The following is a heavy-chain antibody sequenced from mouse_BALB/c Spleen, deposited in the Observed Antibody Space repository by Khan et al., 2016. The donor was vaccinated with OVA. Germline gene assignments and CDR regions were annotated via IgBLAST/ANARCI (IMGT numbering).Heavy chain of an antibody. Sequence: EVQLQESGPGLVKPSQSLSLTCTVTGYSITSGYAWNWIRQFPENKLEWMGYISYSGVTSYTPSLKSRISITRDTSKNQFFLQLNSVTTEDTATYYCAIGNYYGYYFDYWGQGTTLTVSP. CDR2: ISYSGVT. J-gene: IGHJ2*01. D-gene: IGHD1-1*01. CDR3: AIGNYYGYYFDY. V-gene: IGHV3-2*02. CDR1: GYSITSGYA.